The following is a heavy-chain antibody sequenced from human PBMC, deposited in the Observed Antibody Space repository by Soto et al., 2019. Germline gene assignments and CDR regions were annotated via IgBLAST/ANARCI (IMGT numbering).Heavy chain of an antibody. CDR3: ARSVYPGYCSSTSCLGNWFDP. Sequence: SVKVSCKASGGTFSSYAISWVRQAPGQGLEWMGGIIPIFGTANYAQKFQGRVTITADESTSTAYMELSSLRSEDTAVYYCARSVYPGYCSSTSCLGNWFDPWGQGTLVTVSS. D-gene: IGHD2-2*01. V-gene: IGHV1-69*13. CDR2: IIPIFGTA. J-gene: IGHJ5*02. CDR1: GGTFSSYA.